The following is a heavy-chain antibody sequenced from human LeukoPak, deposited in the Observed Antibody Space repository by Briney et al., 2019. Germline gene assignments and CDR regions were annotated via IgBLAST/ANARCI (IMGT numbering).Heavy chain of an antibody. V-gene: IGHV1-2*02. Sequence: ASVKVSCKASGYTFTGYYMHWVRQAPGQGLEWMGWVYPNSGATKYAQKFQGRVTMTRDTSISTAYMELSGLRSDDTAVYYCGTLLSNGPFDYWGQGSLVTVSS. CDR3: GTLLSNGPFDY. CDR1: GYTFTGYY. J-gene: IGHJ4*02. CDR2: VYPNSGAT.